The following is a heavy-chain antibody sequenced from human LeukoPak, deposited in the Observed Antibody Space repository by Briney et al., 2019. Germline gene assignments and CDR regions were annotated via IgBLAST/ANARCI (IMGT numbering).Heavy chain of an antibody. J-gene: IGHJ6*03. CDR2: IYYSGST. V-gene: IGHV4-59*01. Sequence: SETLSLTCTVSGGSISSYYWSWIRQPPGKGLEWIGYIYYSGSTNYNPSLKSRVTISVDTSKNQFSLKLSSVTAADTAVYYCAREGATVTTYYMDVWGKGTTVTVSS. D-gene: IGHD4-17*01. CDR3: AREGATVTTYYMDV. CDR1: GGSISSYY.